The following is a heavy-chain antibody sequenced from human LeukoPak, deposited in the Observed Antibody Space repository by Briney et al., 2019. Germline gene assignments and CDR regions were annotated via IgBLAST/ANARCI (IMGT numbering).Heavy chain of an antibody. CDR2: INHSGST. Sequence: PSETLSLTRAVYGASFSGYYWNWLRQPPGKGLEWIGEINHSGSTYHNPSLKSRVTISVDTSKNQFSLKLNSVTAADTAVYYCARVSGYSYGGNDYWGQGTLVTVSS. CDR3: ARVSGYSYGGNDY. V-gene: IGHV4-34*01. J-gene: IGHJ4*02. CDR1: GASFSGYY. D-gene: IGHD5-18*01.